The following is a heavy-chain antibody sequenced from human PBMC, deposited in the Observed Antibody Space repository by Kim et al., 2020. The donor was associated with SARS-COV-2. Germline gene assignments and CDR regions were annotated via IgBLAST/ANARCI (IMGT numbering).Heavy chain of an antibody. CDR2: ISSSSSYI. V-gene: IGHV3-21*01. J-gene: IGHJ4*02. CDR3: ARDQLSDYDILTGICGY. CDR1: GFTFSSYS. Sequence: GGSLRLSCAASGFTFSSYSMNWVRQAPGKGLEWVSSISSSSSYIYYADSVKGRFTISRDNAKNSLYLQMNSLRAEDTAVYYCARDQLSDYDILTGICGYWGQGTLVTVSS. D-gene: IGHD3-9*01.